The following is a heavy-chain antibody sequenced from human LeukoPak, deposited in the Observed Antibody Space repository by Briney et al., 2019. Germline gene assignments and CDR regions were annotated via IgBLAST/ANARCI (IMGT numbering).Heavy chain of an antibody. CDR1: GGSISNYY. V-gene: IGHV4-59*01. J-gene: IGHJ4*02. Sequence: TSETLSLTCTVSGGSISNYYWTWIRQPPGKGLEWIGYVYYSGSTNYNPSLKSRVTISVDTSKNQFSLKLSSVTAADTAVYYCARSKYHLLYWGQGALVTVSS. D-gene: IGHD2-2*01. CDR3: ARSKYHLLY. CDR2: VYYSGST.